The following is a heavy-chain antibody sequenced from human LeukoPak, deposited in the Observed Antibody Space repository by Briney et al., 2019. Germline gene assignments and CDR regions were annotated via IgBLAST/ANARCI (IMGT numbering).Heavy chain of an antibody. CDR2: FYTSGST. CDR3: ARGRRDGYRLYYMDV. V-gene: IGHV4-4*07. Sequence: SETLSLTCTVSGVSISSYYWSWIRQPAGKGLEWIGRFYTSGSTNYSPSLKSRVTMSVDTSKNQFSLKLSSVTAADTAVYYCARGRRDGYRLYYMDVWGKGTTVTISS. CDR1: GVSISSYY. J-gene: IGHJ6*03. D-gene: IGHD5-24*01.